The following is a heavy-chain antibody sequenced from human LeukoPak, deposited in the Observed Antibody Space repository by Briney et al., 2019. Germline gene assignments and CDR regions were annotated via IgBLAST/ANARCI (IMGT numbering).Heavy chain of an antibody. CDR3: AKDGYDSSGSLDY. CDR1: GFTFSSFA. D-gene: IGHD3-22*01. V-gene: IGHV3-30*04. CDR2: ISYVARDT. Sequence: GSSLRLSCAASGFTFSSFAMHWVRQAPGKGLEWVAFISYVARDTYYGDSVKGRFTVSRDNSKDMVYLQMNSLRAEDTAVYYCAKDGYDSSGSLDYWGQGTLVTVSS. J-gene: IGHJ4*02.